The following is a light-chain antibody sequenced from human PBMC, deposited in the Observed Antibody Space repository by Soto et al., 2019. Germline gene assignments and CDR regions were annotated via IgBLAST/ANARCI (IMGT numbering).Light chain of an antibody. V-gene: IGKV1-39*01. CDR2: AAS. Sequence: DMQVTQSPSSLSASGGDRVSITCLSSQIINIYLNWYHQKPGKAPKLLIYAASSLQSGVPSRFSGSGSGTDFTLTISSLQPEDFATYYCQQTYSTPWTLRQGTKVDNK. CDR1: QIINIY. J-gene: IGKJ1*01. CDR3: QQTYSTPWT.